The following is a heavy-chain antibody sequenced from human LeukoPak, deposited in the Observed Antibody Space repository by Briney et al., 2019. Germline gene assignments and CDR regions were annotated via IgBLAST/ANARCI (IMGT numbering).Heavy chain of an antibody. CDR1: GFTFSSYN. D-gene: IGHD6-13*01. J-gene: IGHJ4*02. Sequence: GGSLRLSCAASGFTFSSYNMNWVRQAPGKGLEWVSSISPTTNYIYYADSVRGRFTISRDNAKNSLYLQMNSLRAEDTAVYYCAKGQRSPLLLIAAAATGADYWGQGTLVTVSS. V-gene: IGHV3-21*04. CDR2: ISPTTNYI. CDR3: AKGQRSPLLLIAAAATGADY.